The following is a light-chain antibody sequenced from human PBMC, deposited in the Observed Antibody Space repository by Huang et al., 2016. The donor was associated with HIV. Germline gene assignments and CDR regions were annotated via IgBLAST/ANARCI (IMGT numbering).Light chain of an antibody. CDR3: QHYGTSSWT. CDR1: QSIGSIY. CDR2: GTS. Sequence: VVLTQSPGTLSLSLGERATLSCRASQSIGSIYLAWYQQRPGQAPRLRIYGTSNRATGIPDRFSGSGSGTDFTLTINRLEPEDFAVYYCQHYGTSSWTFGEGTKVEIK. V-gene: IGKV3-20*01. J-gene: IGKJ1*01.